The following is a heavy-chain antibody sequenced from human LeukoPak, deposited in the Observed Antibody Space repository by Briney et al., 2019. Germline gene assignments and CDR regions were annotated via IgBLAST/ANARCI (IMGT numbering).Heavy chain of an antibody. CDR3: AKDESLSWGGSLDH. J-gene: IGHJ4*02. V-gene: IGHV3-33*06. CDR2: IWYDGNNK. CDR1: GFIFNNYG. D-gene: IGHD6-25*01. Sequence: GRSLRLSCAASGFIFNNYGMHWVRQAPGKGLEWLAVIWYDGNNKNYADSVKGRFAISRDNSKNTVYLQMNSLRAEDTAVYYCAKDESLSWGGSLDHWGQGILVTVSS.